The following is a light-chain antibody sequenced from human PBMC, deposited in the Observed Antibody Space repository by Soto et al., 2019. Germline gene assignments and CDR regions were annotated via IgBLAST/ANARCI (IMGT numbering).Light chain of an antibody. CDR2: EGS. CDR1: SSDVGSYNS. V-gene: IGLV2-23*01. J-gene: IGLJ1*01. Sequence: QSALTQPASVSGSPGQSIAISCIGTSSDVGSYNSVSWYQQHPGKAPKLMIYEGSKRPSGVSDRFSGSKSGNTASLTISGLQAEDEADYYCCSYAGNPYVFGTGTKVTVL. CDR3: CSYAGNPYV.